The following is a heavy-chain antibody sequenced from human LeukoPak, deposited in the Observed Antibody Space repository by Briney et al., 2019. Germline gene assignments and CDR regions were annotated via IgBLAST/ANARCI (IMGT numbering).Heavy chain of an antibody. CDR3: AKPGYVTSGWFDY. J-gene: IGHJ4*02. CDR2: ITGSGSGT. CDR1: GFTFGSYG. D-gene: IGHD6-19*01. Sequence: PGGSLRLSCAASGFTFGSYGMSWVRQTPEKGLEWVSTITGSGSGTYHTDSVKGRFTISRDNSESTLYLQMNSLRAEDTAVYYCAKPGYVTSGWFDYWGLGILVTVSS. V-gene: IGHV3-23*01.